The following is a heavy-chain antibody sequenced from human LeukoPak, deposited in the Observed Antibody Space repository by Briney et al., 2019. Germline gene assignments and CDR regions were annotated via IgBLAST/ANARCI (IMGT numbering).Heavy chain of an antibody. CDR3: ARDQGAIVVVPAATNWFDP. V-gene: IGHV1-2*02. Sequence: ASVKVSCKASGYTFTGYYMHWVRQAPGQGLEWRGWINPNSGGTNYAQKFQGRVTMTRDTSISTAYMELSRLRSDDTAVYYCARDQGAIVVVPAATNWFDPRGQGTLVTVSS. J-gene: IGHJ5*02. CDR2: INPNSGGT. D-gene: IGHD2-2*01. CDR1: GYTFTGYY.